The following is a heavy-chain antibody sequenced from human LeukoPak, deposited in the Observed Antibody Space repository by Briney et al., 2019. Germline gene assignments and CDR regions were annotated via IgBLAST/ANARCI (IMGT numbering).Heavy chain of an antibody. V-gene: IGHV3-11*01. J-gene: IGHJ4*02. CDR2: ISSSGSTI. CDR1: GFTFSDYY. D-gene: IGHD3-3*01. CDR3: ARASYDFWSGTQYYFDY. Sequence: GGSLRLSCATSGFTFSDYYMSWIRQASGKGLEWVSYISSSGSTIYYADSVKGRFTISRDNAKNPLYLQMNSLRAEDTAVYYCARASYDFWSGTQYYFDYWGQGTLVTVSS.